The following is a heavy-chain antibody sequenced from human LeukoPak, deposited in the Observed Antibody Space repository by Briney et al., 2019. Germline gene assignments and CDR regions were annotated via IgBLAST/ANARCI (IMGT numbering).Heavy chain of an antibody. D-gene: IGHD3-3*01. J-gene: IGHJ3*02. Sequence: SVKVSCKDSGGTFSSYAISWVRQAPGQGLEWMGGINPIFGTANYAQKFQGRVTITADESTSTAYMELSSLRSEDTAVYYCARGRRITIFGVVHVAFDIWGQGTMVNLSS. V-gene: IGHV1-69*01. CDR2: INPIFGTA. CDR3: ARGRRITIFGVVHVAFDI. CDR1: GGTFSSYA.